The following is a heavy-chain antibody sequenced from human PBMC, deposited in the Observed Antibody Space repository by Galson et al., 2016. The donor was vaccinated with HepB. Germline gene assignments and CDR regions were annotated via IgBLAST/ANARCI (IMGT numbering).Heavy chain of an antibody. Sequence: SLRLSCAASGFTFSTYSMNWVRQAPGKGLEWVSSISSSSSYIYYADSVKGRFTISRDNAKNSLYLQINSLRAEDTAVYYCARDVSPYASPPDYWGQGTLVTVSS. CDR1: GFTFSTYS. CDR2: ISSSSSYI. V-gene: IGHV3-21*01. CDR3: ARDVSPYASPPDY. D-gene: IGHD2-2*01. J-gene: IGHJ4*02.